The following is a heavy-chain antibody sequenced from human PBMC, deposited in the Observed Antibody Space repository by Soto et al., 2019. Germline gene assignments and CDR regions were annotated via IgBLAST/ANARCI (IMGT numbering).Heavy chain of an antibody. V-gene: IGHV4-39*01. CDR1: GSSINSSGYY. J-gene: IGHJ4*02. Sequence: SETLSLTCTVSGSSINSSGYYWAWIRRTPGKGLESIGSIYYSGNSYNNPSLKSRVTISEDTSKNQFSLKLSSVTAADTAVYYCARHWKVYYDILTGYYNSNYFDYCGQGTLVTVSS. CDR3: ARHWKVYYDILTGYYNSNYFDY. CDR2: IYYSGNS. D-gene: IGHD3-9*01.